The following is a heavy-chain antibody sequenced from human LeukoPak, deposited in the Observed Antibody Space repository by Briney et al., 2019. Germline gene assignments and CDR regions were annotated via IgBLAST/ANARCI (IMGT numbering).Heavy chain of an antibody. CDR3: ARGDSGYDYGFDN. J-gene: IGHJ4*02. CDR1: GGTFSSHA. CDR2: IIPIFGTT. D-gene: IGHD5-12*01. Sequence: SVKVSCKASGGTFSSHATSWVRQAPGQGLEWVGGIIPIFGTTNYAQKFQGRVTITTDESTSTGYMELRSLRSDDTAVYYCARGDSGYDYGFDNWGQGTLVTVSS. V-gene: IGHV1-69*05.